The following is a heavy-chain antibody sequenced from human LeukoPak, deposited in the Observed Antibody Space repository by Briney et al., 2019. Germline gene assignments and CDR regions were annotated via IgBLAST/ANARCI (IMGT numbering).Heavy chain of an antibody. CDR1: GFTFSNHW. Sequence: HPGGSLRLSCAASGFTFSNHWMIWVRQAQGKGLEWVGNIKEDGSEKRYADSVRGRFTISRDNAQTSIYLQMNSLRAEDTAVYYCARASKPWLQLTWGQGTLVTVSS. CDR2: IKEDGSEK. J-gene: IGHJ5*02. D-gene: IGHD5-24*01. V-gene: IGHV3-7*05. CDR3: ARASKPWLQLT.